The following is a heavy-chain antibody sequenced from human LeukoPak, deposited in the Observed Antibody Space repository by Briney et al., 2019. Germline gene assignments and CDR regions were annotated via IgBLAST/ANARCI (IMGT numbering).Heavy chain of an antibody. CDR1: GFTFRRYG. J-gene: IGHJ4*02. Sequence: GGTLRLSCAASGFTFRRYGMSWVRQAPGKGLQWVSTISGTALSIYYADSVKGRFTISRDNAKNSLYLQMNSLRAEDTAVYYCASSKGRVDYWGQGTLVTVSS. CDR2: ISGTALSI. D-gene: IGHD3-3*01. CDR3: ASSKGRVDY. V-gene: IGHV3-48*01.